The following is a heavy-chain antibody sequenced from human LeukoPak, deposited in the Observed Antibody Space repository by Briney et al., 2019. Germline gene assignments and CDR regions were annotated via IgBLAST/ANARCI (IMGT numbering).Heavy chain of an antibody. CDR3: ARGNSSSWYFHGMDV. V-gene: IGHV4-39*07. J-gene: IGHJ6*02. CDR1: GGSISSGDYY. Sequence: SETLSLTCTVSGGSISSGDYYWSWIRQPPGKGLEWIGEINHSGSTNYNPSLKSRVTISVDTSKNQFSLKLSSVTAADTAVYYCARGNSSSWYFHGMDVWGQGTTVTVSS. D-gene: IGHD6-13*01. CDR2: INHSGST.